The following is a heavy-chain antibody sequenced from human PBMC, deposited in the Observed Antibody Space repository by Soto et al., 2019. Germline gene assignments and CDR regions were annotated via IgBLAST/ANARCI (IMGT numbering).Heavy chain of an antibody. V-gene: IGHV1-46*01. CDR1: GYTFTHYY. J-gene: IGHJ4*02. D-gene: IGHD3-10*01. CDR3: ARDFSGPMDY. CDR2: IYPSGGST. Sequence: ASVQVSCKASGYTFTHYYMHWVRQAPGQGLEWMGIIYPSGGSTRNAQKFQGRVTMTRDTSTSTVYMELSSLRSEDTAVYYCARDFSGPMDYWGRGTLVTVSS.